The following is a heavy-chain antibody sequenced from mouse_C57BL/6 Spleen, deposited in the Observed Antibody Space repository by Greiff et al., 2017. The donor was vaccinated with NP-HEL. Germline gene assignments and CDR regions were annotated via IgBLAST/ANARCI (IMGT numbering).Heavy chain of an antibody. D-gene: IGHD2-4*01. Sequence: EVKLMESGGGLVQSGRSLRLSCATSGFTFSDFYMEWVRQAPGKGLEWVAASRNKANDYTTEYSASVKGRFIVSRDTSQSILYLQMNALRAEDTAIYYCARDADDYGWYFDVWGTGTTVTVSS. V-gene: IGHV7-1*01. CDR3: ARDADDYGWYFDV. CDR2: SRNKANDYTT. J-gene: IGHJ1*03. CDR1: GFTFSDFY.